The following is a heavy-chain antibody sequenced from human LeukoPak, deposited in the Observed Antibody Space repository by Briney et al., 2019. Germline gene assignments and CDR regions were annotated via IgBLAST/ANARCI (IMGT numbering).Heavy chain of an antibody. J-gene: IGHJ4*02. D-gene: IGHD1-26*01. V-gene: IGHV1-2*02. CDR1: GYTFTGYY. CDR3: ARWEPLSINFDY. Sequence: GASVKVSCKASGYTFTGYYMHWVRQAPGQGLEWMGWINPNSGGTNYAQKFQGRVTVTRDTSISTAYMELSRLRSDDTAVYYCARWEPLSINFDYWGQGTLVTVSS. CDR2: INPNSGGT.